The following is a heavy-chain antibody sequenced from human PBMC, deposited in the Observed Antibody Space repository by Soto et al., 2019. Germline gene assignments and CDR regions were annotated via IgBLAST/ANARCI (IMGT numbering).Heavy chain of an antibody. D-gene: IGHD2-15*01. CDR3: ARDRGGALDS. V-gene: IGHV3-23*01. CDR1: GFTFNTFA. Sequence: EVLLLESGGGLVQPGGSLRLSCAASGFTFNTFAMAWVRQAPGKGLEWVSALSGSGSLSYYADSVKGRFTISRDNSKNTXXLQMNNLRVXXXXXXFCARDRGGALDSWGQGTLVTVSS. CDR2: LSGSGSLS. J-gene: IGHJ4*02.